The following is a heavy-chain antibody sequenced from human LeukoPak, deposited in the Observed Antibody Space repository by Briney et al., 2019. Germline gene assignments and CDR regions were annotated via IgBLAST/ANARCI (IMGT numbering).Heavy chain of an antibody. CDR1: GGSFSGYY. CDR2: IYYSGST. D-gene: IGHD5/OR15-5a*01. CDR3: ARARLVYYYYYYMDV. Sequence: SETLSLTCAVYGGSFSGYYWSWIRQPPGKGLEWIGYIYYSGSTNYNPSLKSRVTISVDTSKNQFSLKLNSVTAADTAVYYCARARLVYYYYYYMDVWGKGTTVTVSS. V-gene: IGHV4-59*12. J-gene: IGHJ6*03.